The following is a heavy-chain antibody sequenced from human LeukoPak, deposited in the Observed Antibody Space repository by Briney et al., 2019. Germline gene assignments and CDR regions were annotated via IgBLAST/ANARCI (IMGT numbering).Heavy chain of an antibody. CDR3: ASFKLGTLAFDY. J-gene: IGHJ4*02. Sequence: GGSLRLSCAASTFTFSSYWMSWVRQAPGKGLEWVANINQDGSAKYYLDSVKGRFTISRDNAKNSLYLQMNSLRAEDTALYHCASFKLGTLAFDYWGQGALVTVSS. V-gene: IGHV3-7*01. CDR1: TFTFSSYW. D-gene: IGHD1-14*01. CDR2: INQDGSAK.